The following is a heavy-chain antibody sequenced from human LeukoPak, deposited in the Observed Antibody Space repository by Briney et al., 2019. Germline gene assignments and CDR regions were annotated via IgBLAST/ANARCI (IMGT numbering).Heavy chain of an antibody. CDR1: GGSTSSGDYY. CDR2: IFYSGSA. J-gene: IGHJ6*02. Sequence: SETPSLSCTVSGGSTSSGDYYCNSIRPHPENSLEWIGYIFYSGSAYYNPSLKSRVTISVDTSKKQFSLTLTSVTAADTAVYYCARHVSGDYAWLDVWGQGTTVTVSS. V-gene: IGHV4-30-4*08. D-gene: IGHD4-17*01. CDR3: ARHVSGDYAWLDV.